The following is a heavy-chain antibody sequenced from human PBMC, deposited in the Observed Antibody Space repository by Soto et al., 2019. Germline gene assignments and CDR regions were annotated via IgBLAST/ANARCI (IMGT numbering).Heavy chain of an antibody. CDR3: ARVSTDSGTTEIKT. V-gene: IGHV4-59*08. CDR2: IYYSGST. J-gene: IGHJ4*01. D-gene: IGHD3-10*01. Sequence: PSETLSLTCTASGGSISSYYWSRIRQPPGKGLEWIGYIYYSGSTNYNPSLKSRVTISVDTSKNQFSLKLSSVTAADTAVYYCARVSTDSGTTEIKTWGLENVVTISS. CDR1: GGSISSYY.